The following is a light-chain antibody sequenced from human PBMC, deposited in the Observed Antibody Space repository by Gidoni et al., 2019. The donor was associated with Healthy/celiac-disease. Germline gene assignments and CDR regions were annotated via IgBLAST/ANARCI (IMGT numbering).Light chain of an antibody. J-gene: IGKJ4*01. CDR2: DAS. CDR1: QSVSSY. CDR3: QQRSNWLT. Sequence: EIVLPQSPATLSLSPGERATLSCRASQSVSSYLAWYQQKPGPAPRLLIYDASNRATGIPARFSGSGSGTDCTLTISSLEPEDFAVYYCQQRSNWLTFGGGTKVEIK. V-gene: IGKV3-11*01.